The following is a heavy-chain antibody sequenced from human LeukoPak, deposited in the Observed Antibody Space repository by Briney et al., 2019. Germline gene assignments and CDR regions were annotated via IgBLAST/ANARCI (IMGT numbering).Heavy chain of an antibody. V-gene: IGHV3-23*01. J-gene: IGHJ4*02. Sequence: PGGSLRLSCAASGFTFSSSAMSWVRQAPGKGLEWVSAISNNGGYTYYADSVQGRFTISRDNSKNTLYLQMNSLRAEDTAVYYCAKDHGRVSGYFDYWGQGTLVTVSS. CDR1: GFTFSSSA. D-gene: IGHD1-26*01. CDR2: ISNNGGYT. CDR3: AKDHGRVSGYFDY.